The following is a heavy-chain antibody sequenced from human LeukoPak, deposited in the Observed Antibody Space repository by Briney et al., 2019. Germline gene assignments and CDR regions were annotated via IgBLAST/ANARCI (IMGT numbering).Heavy chain of an antibody. CDR2: IYTSGST. CDR3: ARDPSSGYDY. Sequence: PSETLSLTCTVSGGSISSGSYYWSRIRQPAGKGLEWIGRIYTSGSTNYNPSLKSRVTMSVDTSKNQFSLKLSSVTAADTAVYYCARDPSSGYDYWGQGTLVTVSS. CDR1: GGSISSGSYY. D-gene: IGHD3-22*01. V-gene: IGHV4-61*02. J-gene: IGHJ4*02.